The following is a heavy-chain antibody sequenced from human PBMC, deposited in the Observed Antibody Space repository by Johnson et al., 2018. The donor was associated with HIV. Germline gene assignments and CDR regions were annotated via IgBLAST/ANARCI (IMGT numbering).Heavy chain of an antibody. CDR3: ARDAGATTGLFTAFDI. D-gene: IGHD1-26*01. J-gene: IGHJ3*02. CDR2: ISGSGGST. CDR1: GFTFSSYA. Sequence: VQLVESGGGLVQHGGSLRLSCAASGFTFSSYAMSWVRQAPGKGLEWVSAISGSGGSTYYADSVQGRFTISRDNSKNTLYLQMNSLRAEDTAVYYCARDAGATTGLFTAFDIWGQGTMVTVSS. V-gene: IGHV3-23*04.